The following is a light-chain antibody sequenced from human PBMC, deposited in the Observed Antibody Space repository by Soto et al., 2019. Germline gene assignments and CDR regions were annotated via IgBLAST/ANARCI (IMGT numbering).Light chain of an antibody. J-gene: IGKJ5*01. CDR1: QTLSNSF. V-gene: IGKV3-20*01. CDR2: DTS. CDR3: HQYGRSPLIT. Sequence: EIALTQSPGTLSLSPGERATLSCRASQTLSNSFIAWYQHKPGQAPRLLVYDTSTRATGIPDRYSGSGSGTDFTLTISRLEPEDFAVYYCHQYGRSPLITFGQGTRLEIK.